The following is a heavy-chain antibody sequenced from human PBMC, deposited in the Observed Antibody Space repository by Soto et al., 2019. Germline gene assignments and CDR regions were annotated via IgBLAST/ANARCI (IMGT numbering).Heavy chain of an antibody. CDR2: IDWDDDK. D-gene: IGHD3-22*01. CDR1: GFSPSTSGMC. Sequence: SGPTLVNPTQTLTLTCTFSGFSPSTSGMCVSWIRQPPGKALEWLALIDWDDDKYYSTSLKTRLTISKDTSKNQVVLTMTNMDPVDTATYYCARIYYYDSSGPQYYFDYWGQGTLVTVSS. V-gene: IGHV2-70*01. CDR3: ARIYYYDSSGPQYYFDY. J-gene: IGHJ4*02.